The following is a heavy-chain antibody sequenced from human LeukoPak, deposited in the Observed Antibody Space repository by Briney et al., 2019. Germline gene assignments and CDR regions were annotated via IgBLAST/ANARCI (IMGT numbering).Heavy chain of an antibody. J-gene: IGHJ6*03. CDR2: MNPNSGNT. V-gene: IGHV1-8*01. D-gene: IGHD2-2*01. CDR3: ARESRSCSSTSCYFYYYYYYYMDV. CDR1: GYTFTSYD. Sequence: ASVKVSCKASGYTFTSYDINWVRQATGQGLEWMGWMNPNSGNTGYAQKFQGRVTMTRNTSISTAYMELSSLRSEDTAVYYCARESRSCSSTSCYFYYYYYYYMDVWGKGTTVTVSS.